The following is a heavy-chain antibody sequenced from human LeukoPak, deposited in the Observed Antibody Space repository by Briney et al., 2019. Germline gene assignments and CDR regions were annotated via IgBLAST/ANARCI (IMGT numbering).Heavy chain of an antibody. CDR3: ARHVGDFWSGYAAINWFDP. Sequence: SETLSLTCTVSGASISSSSYYWGWIRQPPGKGLEWIGSIYYSGSTYYNPSLKSRVTISVDTSKSQFSLKLSSVTAADTAVYYCARHVGDFWSGYAAINWFDPWGQGTLVTVSS. J-gene: IGHJ5*02. CDR2: IYYSGST. CDR1: GASISSSSYY. D-gene: IGHD3-3*01. V-gene: IGHV4-39*01.